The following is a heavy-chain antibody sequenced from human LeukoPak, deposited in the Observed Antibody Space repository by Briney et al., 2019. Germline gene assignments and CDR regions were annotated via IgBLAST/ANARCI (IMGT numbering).Heavy chain of an antibody. D-gene: IGHD3-22*01. CDR2: IYYSGST. J-gene: IGHJ4*02. V-gene: IGHV4-59*01. Sequence: SETLSLTCTVSGGSISSYYWSWIRQPPGKGLEWIGYIYYSGSTNYNSSLMSRVTISVDTSKNQFSLKLSSVTAADTAVYYCARLTDQYYYDSSGFYFDYWGQGTLVTVSS. CDR3: ARLTDQYYYDSSGFYFDY. CDR1: GGSISSYY.